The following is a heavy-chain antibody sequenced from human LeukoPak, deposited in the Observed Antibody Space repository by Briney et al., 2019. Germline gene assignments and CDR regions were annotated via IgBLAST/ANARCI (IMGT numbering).Heavy chain of an antibody. D-gene: IGHD1-14*01. J-gene: IGHJ4*02. V-gene: IGHV4-34*01. CDR3: AGRSGTFDY. CDR2: INHSGST. CDR1: GGSFSGYY. Sequence: PSETLSLTCAVYGGSFSGYYWSWIRQPPGKGPEWIGEINHSGSTNYNPSLKSRVTISVDTSKNQFSLKLSSVTAANTAVYYCAGRSGTFDYWGQGTLVTVSS.